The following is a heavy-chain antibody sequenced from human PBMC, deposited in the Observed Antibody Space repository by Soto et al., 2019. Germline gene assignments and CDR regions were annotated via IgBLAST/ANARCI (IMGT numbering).Heavy chain of an antibody. Sequence: EVQLLESGGGLVPPGGSLRLSCVASGFTFSNYAMSWVRQAPGKGLEWVAVVSGGGGSTYYAEPVKGRFTISRDNSKNTLYLQMNSLRAEDTAVYFCAKERYSSRWYGSDYWGQGTMVTVSS. CDR3: AKERYSSRWYGSDY. D-gene: IGHD6-13*01. J-gene: IGHJ4*02. V-gene: IGHV3-23*01. CDR1: GFTFSNYA. CDR2: VSGGGGST.